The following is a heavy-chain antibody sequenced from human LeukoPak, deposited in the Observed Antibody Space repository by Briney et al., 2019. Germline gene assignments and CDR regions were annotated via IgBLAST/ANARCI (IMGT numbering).Heavy chain of an antibody. CDR3: ARDGKLGATWGYYFDY. Sequence: GGSLRLSCAASGFTFSSYEMNWVRQAPGKGLEWVSYISSSGSTIYYADSVKGRFTISRDNAKNSLYLQMNSLRAEDTAVYYCARDGKLGATWGYYFDYWGQGTLVTVSS. D-gene: IGHD1-26*01. CDR1: GFTFSSYE. CDR2: ISSSGSTI. V-gene: IGHV3-48*03. J-gene: IGHJ4*02.